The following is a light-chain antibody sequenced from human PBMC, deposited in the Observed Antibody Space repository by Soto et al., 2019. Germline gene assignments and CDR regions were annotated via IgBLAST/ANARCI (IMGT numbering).Light chain of an antibody. V-gene: IGKV3-20*01. J-gene: IGKJ1*01. CDR2: GAS. CDR3: QQYGGSPQT. Sequence: ETVLTQSPGTLSLFPGERATLSCRASQSVRSAYLAWYQQKPGQAPRLLIYGASSRATGIPDRFSGSGSGTDFTLTIRRLEPEDFAVYYCQQYGGSPQTFGPGTKVEI. CDR1: QSVRSAY.